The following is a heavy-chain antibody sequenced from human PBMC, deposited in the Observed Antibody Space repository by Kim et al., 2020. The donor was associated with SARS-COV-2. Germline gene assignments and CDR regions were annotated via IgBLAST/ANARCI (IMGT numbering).Heavy chain of an antibody. J-gene: IGHJ5*02. V-gene: IGHV1-3*01. Sequence: ASVKVSCKASGYTFDTFSLYWLRQAPGQRFEWMGWVNGGNGNTRYSQNFQGRLTITRDTSASASYMALTSLTPEETVVYYCAREGSGGYNWLDPWGQGTL. CDR1: GYTFDTFS. CDR2: VNGGNGNT. CDR3: AREGSGGYNWLDP. D-gene: IGHD2-15*01.